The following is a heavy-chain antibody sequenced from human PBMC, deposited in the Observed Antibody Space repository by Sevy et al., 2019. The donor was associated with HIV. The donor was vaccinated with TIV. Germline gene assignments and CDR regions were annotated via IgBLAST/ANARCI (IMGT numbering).Heavy chain of an antibody. V-gene: IGHV3-23*01. J-gene: IGHJ3*02. Sequence: GGSLRLSCVASGFIFSTYGMHWVRQAPGKGLEWVSAISGSGGSTYYADSVKGRFTISRDNSRNTLYLQMNSLRAEDTAVYYCAKDRAYGDYDAFDIWGQGTMVTVSS. CDR2: ISGSGGST. D-gene: IGHD4-17*01. CDR1: GFIFSTYG. CDR3: AKDRAYGDYDAFDI.